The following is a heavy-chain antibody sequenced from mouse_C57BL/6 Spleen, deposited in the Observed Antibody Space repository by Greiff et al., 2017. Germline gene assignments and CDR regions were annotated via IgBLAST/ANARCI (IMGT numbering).Heavy chain of an antibody. CDR3: ASLNWNYFDY. D-gene: IGHD4-1*01. CDR1: GFTFSSYT. J-gene: IGHJ2*01. Sequence: EVKLMESGGGLVKPGGSLKLSCAASGFTFSSYTMSWVRQTPEKRLEWVATISGGGGNTYYPDSVKGRFTISRDNAKNTLYLQMSSLRSEDTALYYCASLNWNYFDYWGQGTTLTVSS. CDR2: ISGGGGNT. V-gene: IGHV5-9*01.